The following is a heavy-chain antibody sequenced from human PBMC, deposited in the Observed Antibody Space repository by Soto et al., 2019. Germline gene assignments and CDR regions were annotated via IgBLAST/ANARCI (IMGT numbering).Heavy chain of an antibody. V-gene: IGHV1-69*01. D-gene: IGHD2-2*01. Sequence: QVQLVQSGAEVKKPGSSVKVSCKASGGTFSSYAISWARQAPGQGLEWMGGIIPIFGIANYAQKFQGRVTLTADESTSTAYMELSSLRSEDTAVYSCAGTQVCSGTSCPPIFYYYYGMDVWGQGTTVTGSS. J-gene: IGHJ6*02. CDR1: GGTFSSYA. CDR2: IIPIFGIA. CDR3: AGTQVCSGTSCPPIFYYYYGMDV.